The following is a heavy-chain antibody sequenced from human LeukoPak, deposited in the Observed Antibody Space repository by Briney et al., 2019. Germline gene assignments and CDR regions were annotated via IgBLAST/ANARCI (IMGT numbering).Heavy chain of an antibody. J-gene: IGHJ4*02. CDR3: ARGGGVDILSGFQY. V-gene: IGHV1-69*04. Sequence: SVKVSCKASGGTFTNYAISWVRQAPGQGLEWMGRIIPILDVTNYAQKFQGRVTITTDQSTSTAYMELSSLRYEDAAVYYGARGGGVDILSGFQYWGQGTLVTVSS. D-gene: IGHD3-9*01. CDR2: IIPILDVT. CDR1: GGTFTNYA.